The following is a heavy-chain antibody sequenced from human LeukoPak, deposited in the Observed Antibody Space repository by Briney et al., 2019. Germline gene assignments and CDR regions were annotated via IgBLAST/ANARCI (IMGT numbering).Heavy chain of an antibody. Sequence: SETLSLTCAVYGGSFSGYYWSWIRQPPGKGLEWIGEIDHSGRTNYNPSLKSRVTISVDTSKNQFSLKLSSVTAADTAVYYCARVLRRGGPFDYWGQGTLVTVSS. J-gene: IGHJ4*02. CDR3: ARVLRRGGPFDY. D-gene: IGHD3-3*01. CDR1: GGSFSGYY. V-gene: IGHV4-34*01. CDR2: IDHSGRT.